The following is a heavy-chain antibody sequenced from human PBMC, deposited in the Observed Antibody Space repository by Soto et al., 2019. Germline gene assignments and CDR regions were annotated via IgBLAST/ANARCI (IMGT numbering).Heavy chain of an antibody. CDR3: ARYSGHDYGRFDP. CDR2: ICYSGST. V-gene: IGHV4-59*01. Sequence: QVQLQESGPGLVKPPETLSLTCTVSGGSISSYYWNWIRQPPGKGLEWIGFICYSGSTNYNPSLKSRVTISVDTSKNQFSLKLSSVTAADSAVYYCARYSGHDYGRFDPWGQGTLVTVSS. J-gene: IGHJ5*02. D-gene: IGHD5-12*01. CDR1: GGSISSYY.